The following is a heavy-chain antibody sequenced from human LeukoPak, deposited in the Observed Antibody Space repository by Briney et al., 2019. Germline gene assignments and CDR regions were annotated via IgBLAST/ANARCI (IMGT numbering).Heavy chain of an antibody. CDR3: ARDKIVGPTTLDY. CDR2: IKQDGYEK. J-gene: IGHJ4*02. D-gene: IGHD1-26*01. CDR1: GFTFSDYW. V-gene: IGHV3-7*01. Sequence: PGGSLRLSCAASGFTFSDYWMSWVRQTPEKGLEWAANIKQDGYEKYYVDSVKGRFTISRDNAKNSLYLQMNSLRADDTAVYYCARDKIVGPTTLDYWGQGTLVTVSS.